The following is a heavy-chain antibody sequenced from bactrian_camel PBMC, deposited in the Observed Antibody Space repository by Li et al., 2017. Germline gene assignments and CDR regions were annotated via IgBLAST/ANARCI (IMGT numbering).Heavy chain of an antibody. V-gene: IGHV3S57*01. CDR2: IDTDGST. Sequence: QVQLVESGGGSVQAGGSLRLSCEYSGNTGRTYCMGWIRQVPGAEREGVAAIDTDGSTTYADFVSGRFTISRDNAKNTLYLQMNNLKVDDTAMYYCAARQPCRVWLGYDDPGEYNIWGQGTQVTVS. CDR3: AARQPCRVWLGYDDPGEYNI. D-gene: IGHD5*01. J-gene: IGHJ4*01. CDR1: GNTGRTYC.